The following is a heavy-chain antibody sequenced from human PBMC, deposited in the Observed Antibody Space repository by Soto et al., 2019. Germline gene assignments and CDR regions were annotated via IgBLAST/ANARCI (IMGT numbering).Heavy chain of an antibody. Sequence: GGSLRLSCAASGFTFINSWMSWVRQAPGKGLEWVGRIKSKTDGGTTDYAAPVKGRFTISRDDSKNTLYLQMNSLKTEDTAVYYCTTDHLQVGYFELWGRGTLVTVSS. CDR1: GFTFINSW. J-gene: IGHJ2*01. V-gene: IGHV3-15*01. CDR3: TTDHLQVGYFEL. CDR2: IKSKTDGGTT.